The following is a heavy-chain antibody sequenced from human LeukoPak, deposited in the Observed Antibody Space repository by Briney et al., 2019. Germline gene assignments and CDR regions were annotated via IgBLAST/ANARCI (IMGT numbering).Heavy chain of an antibody. Sequence: ASVKVSCKASGYTFTSYGISWVPHAPGQGIEWKGSIRAYKGNTTYAQKIQGRVTMTTDTSTSTAYMELSSLRCDDTAVYYCARALGYFDYWGQGTLVTVS. V-gene: IGHV1-18*01. CDR3: ARALGYFDY. J-gene: IGHJ4*02. CDR1: GYTFTSYG. CDR2: IRAYKGNT. D-gene: IGHD7-27*01.